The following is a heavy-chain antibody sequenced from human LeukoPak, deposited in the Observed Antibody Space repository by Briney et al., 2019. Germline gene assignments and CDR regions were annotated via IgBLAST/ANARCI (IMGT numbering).Heavy chain of an antibody. CDR3: ARGYCSSTSCWNYFDY. V-gene: IGHV4-34*01. CDR2: INHSGST. CDR1: GGSFSGYY. J-gene: IGHJ4*02. Sequence: SSETLSLTCAVYGGSFSGYYWSWIRQPPGKGLEWIGEINHSGSTNYNPSLKSRVTISVDTSKNQFSLKLSSVTAADTAVYYCARGYCSSTSCWNYFDYWGRGTLVTVSS. D-gene: IGHD2-2*01.